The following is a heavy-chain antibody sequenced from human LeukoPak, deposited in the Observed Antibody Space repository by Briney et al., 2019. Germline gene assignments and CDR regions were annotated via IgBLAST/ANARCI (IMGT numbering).Heavy chain of an antibody. CDR3: ARAGYSSGWDY. J-gene: IGHJ4*02. CDR2: IKQDGSEK. CDR1: GFTFGSNG. D-gene: IGHD6-19*01. Sequence: GGSLRLSCAASGFTFGSNGMSWVRQAPGKGLEWVANIKQDGSEKYHVDSVKGRFTISRANAENSLYLQMNSLRGEDTAVYFCARAGYSSGWDYWGQGTLVTVSS. V-gene: IGHV3-7*01.